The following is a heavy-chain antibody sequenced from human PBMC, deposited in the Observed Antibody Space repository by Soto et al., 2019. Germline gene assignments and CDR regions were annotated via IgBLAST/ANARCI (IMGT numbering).Heavy chain of an antibody. Sequence: QVQLVQSGAEVKKPGAPVKVSCKASGYTFTSYGISWVRQAPGQGLEWMGWISAYNGNTKYAQKLQGRVTMTTATSTSTAYMGLRTLRSDVTSVYCCARDAAGGGIDYWGQGTLVTVSS. J-gene: IGHJ4*02. CDR1: GYTFTSYG. V-gene: IGHV1-18*01. CDR3: ARDAAGGGIDY. D-gene: IGHD1-26*01. CDR2: ISAYNGNT.